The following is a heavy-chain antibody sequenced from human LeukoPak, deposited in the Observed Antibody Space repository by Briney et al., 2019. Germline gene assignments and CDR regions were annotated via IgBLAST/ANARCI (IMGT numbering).Heavy chain of an antibody. D-gene: IGHD2-15*01. CDR2: IIPIFGTA. Sequence: SVKVSCKASGGTFSSYATSWVRQAPGQGLEWMGGIIPIFGTANYAQKFQGRVTITADESTSTAYMELSSLRSEDTAVYYCARDPSSVVVLQHWGQGTLVTVSS. CDR1: GGTFSSYA. V-gene: IGHV1-69*13. J-gene: IGHJ1*01. CDR3: ARDPSSVVVLQH.